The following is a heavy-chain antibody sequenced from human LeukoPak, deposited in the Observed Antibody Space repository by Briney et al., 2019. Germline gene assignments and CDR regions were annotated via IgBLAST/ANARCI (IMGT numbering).Heavy chain of an antibody. CDR1: GGSISSSSYY. J-gene: IGHJ1*01. D-gene: IGHD2-15*01. CDR2: IYYSGST. Sequence: SETLSLTCTVSGGSISSSSYYWGWIRQPPGKGLEWIGSIYYSGSTYYNPSLKSRVTISVDTSKNQFSLKLSSVTAADTAVYYCARGLSGGSSRGYKFQHWGQGTLVTVSS. CDR3: ARGLSGGSSRGYKFQH. V-gene: IGHV4-39*07.